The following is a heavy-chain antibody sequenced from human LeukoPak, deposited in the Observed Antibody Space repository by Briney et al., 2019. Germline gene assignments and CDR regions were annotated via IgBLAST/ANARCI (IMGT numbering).Heavy chain of an antibody. V-gene: IGHV4-38-2*02. CDR2: IYHSGST. D-gene: IGHD6-13*01. CDR1: GYSISSGYY. Sequence: SETLSLTCTVSGYSISSGYYWGWIRQPPGKGLEWIGSIYHSGSTYYNPSLKSRVTISVDTSKNQFSLKLSSVTAADTAVYYCARDPMLYGSSWSYFDYWGQGTLVTVSS. J-gene: IGHJ4*02. CDR3: ARDPMLYGSSWSYFDY.